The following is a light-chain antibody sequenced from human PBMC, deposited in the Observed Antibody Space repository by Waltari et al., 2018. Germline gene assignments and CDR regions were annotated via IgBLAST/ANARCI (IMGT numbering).Light chain of an antibody. CDR1: QSVSSNS. CDR3: QQYGIAPRT. CDR2: GAS. J-gene: IGKJ1*01. Sequence: EIVLTQSPGTLSLSPGESTTLFCRASQSVSSNSLAWYQQRPGQAPRLLIYGASSRATGIPDRFSGSGSGTDFTLTISRLEPEDFALYYCQQYGIAPRTFGQGTKVEVK. V-gene: IGKV3-20*01.